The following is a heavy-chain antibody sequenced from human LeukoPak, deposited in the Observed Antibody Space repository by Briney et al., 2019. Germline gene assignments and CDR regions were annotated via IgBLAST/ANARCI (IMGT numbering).Heavy chain of an antibody. Sequence: ASVKVSCKASGGTFSSYAISWVRQAPGQGLEWMGWISAYNGNTNYAQKLQGRVTMTTDTSTSTAYMELRSLRSDDTAVYYCARDFDYGDYNNWFDPWGQGTLVTVSS. CDR2: ISAYNGNT. J-gene: IGHJ5*02. V-gene: IGHV1-18*01. CDR3: ARDFDYGDYNNWFDP. CDR1: GGTFSSYA. D-gene: IGHD4-17*01.